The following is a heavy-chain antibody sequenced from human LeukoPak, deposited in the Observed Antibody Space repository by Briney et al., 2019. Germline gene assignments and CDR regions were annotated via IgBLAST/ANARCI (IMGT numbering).Heavy chain of an antibody. CDR3: VKARYSSGWDYFDY. V-gene: IGHV3-23*01. D-gene: IGHD6-19*01. J-gene: IGHJ4*02. CDR2: ISGSGGST. CDR1: GFTFSSYA. Sequence: GGSLRLYCAASGFTFSSYAMSWVRQAPGKGLEWVSAISGSGGSTYYADSVKGRFTISRDNSKNTLYLQMNSLRAEDTAVYYCVKARYSSGWDYFDYWGQGALVTVSS.